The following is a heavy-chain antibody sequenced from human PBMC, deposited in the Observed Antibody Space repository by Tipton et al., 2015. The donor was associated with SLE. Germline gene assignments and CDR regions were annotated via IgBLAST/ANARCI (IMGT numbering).Heavy chain of an antibody. J-gene: IGHJ4*02. CDR1: GYSFTNYW. CDR3: ARRDSIFGVVIFDY. CDR2: IYPSDSDT. Sequence: QLVQSGAEVKKPGESLKISCQGSGYSFTNYWIAWVRQMPGKGLEWMGMIYPSDSDTTYSPSFQGQVTISVDKSFTTAYLQWSSLKASDTAMYYCARRDSIFGVVIFDYWVQGTLVTVSS. D-gene: IGHD3-3*01. V-gene: IGHV5-51*03.